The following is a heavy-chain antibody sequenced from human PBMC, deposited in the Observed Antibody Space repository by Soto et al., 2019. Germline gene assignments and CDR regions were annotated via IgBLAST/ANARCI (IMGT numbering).Heavy chain of an antibody. CDR1: GFTLSDYY. V-gene: IGHV3-11*01. Sequence: QAQLVESGGGLVKPGGSLRLSCAASGFTLSDYYMSWIRQAPGKGLEWVSHISGSGNTIDYADSVKGRFTISRDNAKNSLYLQMNSLRDDDTAVFYCARGRYALDYWGQGTRVTVSS. D-gene: IGHD3-16*01. CDR3: ARGRYALDY. CDR2: ISGSGNTI. J-gene: IGHJ4*02.